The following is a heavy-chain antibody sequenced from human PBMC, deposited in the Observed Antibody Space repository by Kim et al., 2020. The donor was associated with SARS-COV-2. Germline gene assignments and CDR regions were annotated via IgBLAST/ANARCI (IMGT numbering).Heavy chain of an antibody. CDR1: GGSFSGYY. D-gene: IGHD3-16*01. CDR2: IIHSGST. V-gene: IGHV4-34*01. CDR3: ARGFPWVFGVPLGPRGNWFDP. J-gene: IGHJ5*02. Sequence: SETLSLTCAVYGGSFSGYYWSWIRQPPGKGLEWIGEIIHSGSTNYNPSLKSRVTISVDTSKNQFSLKLSSVTAADTAVYYCARGFPWVFGVPLGPRGNWFDPWGQGTLVTVSS.